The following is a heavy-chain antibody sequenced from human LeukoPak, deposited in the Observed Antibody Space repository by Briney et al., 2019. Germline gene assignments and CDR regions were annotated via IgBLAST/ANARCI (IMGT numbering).Heavy chain of an antibody. CDR3: ARGAAEGLDY. D-gene: IGHD6-13*01. CDR1: GYTFTSYS. J-gene: IGHJ4*02. V-gene: IGHV1-3*01. CDR2: INAGNGNT. Sequence: GASVKVSCKASGYTFTSYSVHWVRQAPGQRLEWMGWINAGNGNTKYPQKFQGRVTITRDTSANTAYMELSSLTSEDTAVYHCARGAAEGLDYWGQGILVTVSS.